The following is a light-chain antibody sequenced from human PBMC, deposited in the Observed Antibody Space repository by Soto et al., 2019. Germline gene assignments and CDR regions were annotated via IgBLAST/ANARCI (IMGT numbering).Light chain of an antibody. Sequence: QAVVTQPPSVSGAPGQRVTMSCTGSRTNIGADNGVHWYQQVPGTAPKLLIYGNDIRPSGVPDRFSGSKSGTSASLAITGLQAEDEADYYCQSYDSSLSRRVFGTGTKVTVL. CDR2: GND. CDR3: QSYDSSLSRRV. J-gene: IGLJ1*01. CDR1: RTNIGADNG. V-gene: IGLV1-40*01.